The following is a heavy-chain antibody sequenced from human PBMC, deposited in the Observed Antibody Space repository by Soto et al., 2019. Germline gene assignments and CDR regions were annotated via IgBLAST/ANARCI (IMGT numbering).Heavy chain of an antibody. V-gene: IGHV4-59*11. Sequence: SETLSLTCTVSGGSISTHYWNWVRQPPGKGLEWIGYIDYKGNTKYNPSLKSRVTTSVDTSNNQFSLNLNSVTAADTAVYHCARDSYGDYSSAPGGRGILVTVPS. J-gene: IGHJ4*02. D-gene: IGHD4-17*01. CDR1: GGSISTHY. CDR3: ARDSYGDYSSAP. CDR2: IDYKGNT.